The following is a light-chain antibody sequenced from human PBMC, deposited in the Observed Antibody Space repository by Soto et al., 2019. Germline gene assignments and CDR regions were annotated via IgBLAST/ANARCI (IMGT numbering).Light chain of an antibody. CDR3: QQYFNTPHT. J-gene: IGKJ2*01. CDR2: WAS. V-gene: IGKV4-1*01. CDR1: QSVFSNSKNKNY. Sequence: DIVMTQSPDSLAVSLGERATINCKSSQSVFSNSKNKNYFAWYQQKPGQPPKLLIYWASTRESGVPDRFSSSGSGTDFTLTISSLQAEDVAVYYCQQYFNTPHTFGQGTKLAI.